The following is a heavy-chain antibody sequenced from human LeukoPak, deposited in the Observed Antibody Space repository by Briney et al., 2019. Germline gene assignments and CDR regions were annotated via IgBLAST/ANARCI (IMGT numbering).Heavy chain of an antibody. J-gene: IGHJ4*02. CDR2: IKEDGSEK. D-gene: IGHD1-26*01. Sequence: GSLRLSCVASGFSFSTYWMSWVRQAPGKGLEWVANIKEDGSEKYYVDSVKGRFTISRDNAKNSQYLQMNSLRAEDTAVYYCARGYSGSLWGQGTLVTVSS. CDR1: GFSFSTYW. CDR3: ARGYSGSL. V-gene: IGHV3-7*01.